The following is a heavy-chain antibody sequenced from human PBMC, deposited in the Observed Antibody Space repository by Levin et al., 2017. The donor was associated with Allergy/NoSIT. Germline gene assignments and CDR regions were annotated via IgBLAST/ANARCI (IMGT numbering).Heavy chain of an antibody. V-gene: IGHV6-1*01. CDR1: GDSVSSTSAA. Sequence: SQTLSLTCAISGDSVSSTSAAWNWIRQSPSRGLEWLGRTYYRSKWYNDYAVSVKSRITINPDTSKNQFSLQLNSVTPEDTAVYYCARDPVARHMVRGVIITPDAFDIWGQGTMVTVSS. CDR3: ARDPVARHMVRGVIITPDAFDI. J-gene: IGHJ3*02. CDR2: TYYRSKWYN. D-gene: IGHD3-10*01.